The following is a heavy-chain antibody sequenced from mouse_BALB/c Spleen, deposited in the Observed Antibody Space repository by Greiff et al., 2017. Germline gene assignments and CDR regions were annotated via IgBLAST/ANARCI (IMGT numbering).Heavy chain of an antibody. J-gene: IGHJ3*01. CDR1: GFTFSSFG. Sequence: EVQLVESGGGLVQPGGSRKLSCAASGFTFSSFGMHWVRQAPEKGLEWVAYISSGSSTIYYADTVKGRFTISRDNPKNTLFLQMTSLRSEDTAMYYCARSQYGSSGWFAYWGQGTLVTVTA. CDR3: ARSQYGSSGWFAY. V-gene: IGHV5-17*02. CDR2: ISSGSSTI. D-gene: IGHD1-1*01.